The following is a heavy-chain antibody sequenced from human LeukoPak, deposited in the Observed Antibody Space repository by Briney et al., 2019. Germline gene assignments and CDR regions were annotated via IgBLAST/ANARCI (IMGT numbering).Heavy chain of an antibody. CDR3: GLGYCRGGSCYHIDY. V-gene: IGHV3-74*01. CDR1: GFTFNYYW. CDR2: INGDGSR. Sequence: GGSLRLSCAASGFTFNYYWMHWVRQAPGKGLMWVSRINGDGSRSYADSVKGRFTISRGNAKKTVDLQMNSLRVEDTAVYYCGLGYCRGGSCYHIDYWGQGTLVTVSS. D-gene: IGHD2-15*01. J-gene: IGHJ4*02.